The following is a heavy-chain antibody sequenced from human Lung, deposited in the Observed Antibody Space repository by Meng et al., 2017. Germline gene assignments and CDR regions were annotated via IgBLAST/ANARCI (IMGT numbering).Heavy chain of an antibody. J-gene: IGHJ4*02. V-gene: IGHV1-18*01. CDR2: IDPGNGNR. CDR3: ARDRQWLFDY. Sequence: QVHLVQSGREGKKPGASVKVSCKASGYTFTTYGISWLRQAPGQGLEWMGWIDPGNGNRDFAEKFQDRLTMSNDTSSSTVYMELTRLTSDDTAVYYCARDRQWLFDYWGQGALVTVSS. CDR1: GYTFTTYG. D-gene: IGHD6-19*01.